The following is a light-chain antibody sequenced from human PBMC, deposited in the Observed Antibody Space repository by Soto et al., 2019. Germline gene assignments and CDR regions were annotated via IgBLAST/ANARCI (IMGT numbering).Light chain of an antibody. V-gene: IGKV1-5*01. CDR3: QQYNSYSPLT. J-gene: IGKJ4*01. CDR2: DTF. Sequence: DIQMTQSPSSLSASVGDRVSITCRASQSISSWLAWYQQKPGKGPKLLMFDTFSLESGVPSRFSGSRSGTEFTLTISSLQPDDYATYYCQQYNSYSPLTFGGGTKVEIK. CDR1: QSISSW.